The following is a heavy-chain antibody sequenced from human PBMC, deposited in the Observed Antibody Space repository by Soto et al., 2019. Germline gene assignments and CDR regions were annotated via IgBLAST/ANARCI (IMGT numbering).Heavy chain of an antibody. Sequence: EVQLLESGGGLVQPGGSLRLSGAASGFTFSSYAMSWVRQAPGKGLEWVSTISGSGTGTYYAYSVTGRFTISRDNSKNTLYLQMNSLRAEDTAVYYCAKRGIGAVAFDYWGQGTLVTVSS. CDR2: ISGSGTGT. V-gene: IGHV3-23*01. J-gene: IGHJ4*02. CDR1: GFTFSSYA. CDR3: AKRGIGAVAFDY. D-gene: IGHD6-19*01.